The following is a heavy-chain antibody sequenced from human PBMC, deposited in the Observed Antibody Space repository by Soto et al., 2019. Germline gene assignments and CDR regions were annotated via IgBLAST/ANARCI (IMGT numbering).Heavy chain of an antibody. CDR3: ARISCKGGSCYFDFDH. Sequence: ASVKVSCKASGYSFKDHYMHWVRQAPGRGLEWVGIINPSGEHTNYAQQFRGRVAMTRDTSTSTAYMELSSLRSEDTAVYFCARISCKGGSCYFDFDHWGQGTLVTVSS. CDR1: GYSFKDHY. D-gene: IGHD2-15*01. J-gene: IGHJ4*02. V-gene: IGHV1-46*02. CDR2: INPSGEHT.